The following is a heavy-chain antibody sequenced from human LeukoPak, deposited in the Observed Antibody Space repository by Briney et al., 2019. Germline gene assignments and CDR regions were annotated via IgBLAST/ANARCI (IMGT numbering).Heavy chain of an antibody. Sequence: GGSLRLSCAASGFTFSTYWMHWVRQAPGKGLVWVSRINSDGSSTIYADSVKGRFTISRDNDKNTLYLQMNSLRADDTAVYYCARGGVYSTSAVDYWDQGTLVSVSS. J-gene: IGHJ4*02. V-gene: IGHV3-74*01. D-gene: IGHD6-6*01. CDR2: INSDGSST. CDR3: ARGGVYSTSAVDY. CDR1: GFTFSTYW.